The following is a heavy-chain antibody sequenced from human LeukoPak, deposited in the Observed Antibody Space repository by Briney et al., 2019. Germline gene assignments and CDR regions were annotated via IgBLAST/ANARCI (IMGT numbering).Heavy chain of an antibody. J-gene: IGHJ4*02. CDR2: MNPNTGRT. CDR3: ARLSQTPDYYSNGGYYYLGY. CDR1: RYTFTSSD. V-gene: IGHV1-8*01. D-gene: IGHD3-22*01. Sequence: ASVKVSCKASRYTFTSSDINWVREAAGQRLEWMGWMNPNTGRTGFAQKFQGRLTMIRDASISTAYMELSSLRSDDTAVYYCARLSQTPDYYSNGGYYYLGYWGQGTPVTVSS.